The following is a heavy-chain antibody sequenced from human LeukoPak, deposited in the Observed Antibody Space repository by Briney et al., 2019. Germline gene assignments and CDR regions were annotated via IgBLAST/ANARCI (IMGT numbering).Heavy chain of an antibody. Sequence: GGSLRLSCAASGFTFSSYAMSWVRQAPGKGLEWVSAISGSGTSTYYADSVKGRFTISRDNSKNTLYLQMNSLRADDTAVYYCAKGGGSYSGFDIWGQGTMVTVSS. D-gene: IGHD1-26*01. J-gene: IGHJ3*02. V-gene: IGHV3-23*01. CDR1: GFTFSSYA. CDR3: AKGGGSYSGFDI. CDR2: ISGSGTST.